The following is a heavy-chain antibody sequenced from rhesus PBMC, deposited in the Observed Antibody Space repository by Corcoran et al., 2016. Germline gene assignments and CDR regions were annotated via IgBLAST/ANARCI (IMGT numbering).Heavy chain of an antibody. D-gene: IGHD2-15*01. V-gene: IGHV4-80*01. CDR1: GASISSNW. Sequence: QVQLQESGPGLVKPSETLSLTCTVSGASISSNWWSWIRQPPGKGLEWIGENNGNSGSTNNTPSLKSRVTIPKDASKNQFALKLSSVTAADTAVYYCARDPDNIHDAFDFWGQGLRVTVSS. CDR2: NNGNSGST. CDR3: ARDPDNIHDAFDF. J-gene: IGHJ3*01.